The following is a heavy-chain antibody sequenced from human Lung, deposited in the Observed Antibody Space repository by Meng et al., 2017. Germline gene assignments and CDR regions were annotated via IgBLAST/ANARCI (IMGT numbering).Heavy chain of an antibody. V-gene: IGHV6-1*01. CDR1: GDRVSTNSAA. CDR3: ARSQQWLDS. D-gene: IGHD6-19*01. J-gene: IGHJ4*02. Sequence: QVQLQQSGPGLVKPSQTLSPTCAISGDRVSTNSAAWNWFRQSPSRGIEWLGRTYYRSKWYNGYAVSVRSRITINPDTSKNQFSLQLNSVTPEDTAVYYCARSQQWLDSWGQGTLVTVSS. CDR2: TYYRSKWYN.